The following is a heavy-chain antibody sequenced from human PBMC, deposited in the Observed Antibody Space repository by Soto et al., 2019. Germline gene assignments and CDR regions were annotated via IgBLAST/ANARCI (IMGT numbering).Heavy chain of an antibody. CDR1: GGSISSSNW. J-gene: IGHJ4*02. Sequence: PSETLSLTCAVSGGSISSSNWWSWVRQPPGKGLEWIGEIYHSGSTNYNPSLKSRVTISVDKSKNQFSLKLSSVTAADTAVYYCARDEVPDSGYSSGPTNYWGQGTLVTVSS. CDR3: ARDEVPDSGYSSGPTNY. CDR2: IYHSGST. V-gene: IGHV4-4*02. D-gene: IGHD6-19*01.